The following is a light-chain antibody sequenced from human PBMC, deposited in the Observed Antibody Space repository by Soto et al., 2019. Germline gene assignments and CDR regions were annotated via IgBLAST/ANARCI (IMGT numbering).Light chain of an antibody. CDR2: GAS. J-gene: IGKJ2*01. CDR3: QQYDSWPRT. Sequence: EIVMTQSPATLSVSPGARATLSCRASQSVSSSLAWYQQRPGQAPRLLMFGASSRATGVPARFSGSGSGTEFALTIFSLQSEDLAVYYCQQYDSWPRTFGQGTKLEIK. V-gene: IGKV3-15*01. CDR1: QSVSSS.